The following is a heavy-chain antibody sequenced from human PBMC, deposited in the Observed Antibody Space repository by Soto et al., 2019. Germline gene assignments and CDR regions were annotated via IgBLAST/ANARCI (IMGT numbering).Heavy chain of an antibody. CDR1: GFTLSSYA. CDR2: ISGSGGST. D-gene: IGHD2-2*01. V-gene: IGHV3-23*01. J-gene: IGHJ4*02. Sequence: GGSLRLSCAASGFTLSSYAMSWVLQAPGKGLERDSAISGSGGSTYYADSVKGRFTISRDNSKNTLYLQQNSLRAEDTAVYYCAKDLYPPIVVVPGALLQPLTFDYFGQGTLGPASS. CDR3: AKDLYPPIVVVPGALLQPLTFDY.